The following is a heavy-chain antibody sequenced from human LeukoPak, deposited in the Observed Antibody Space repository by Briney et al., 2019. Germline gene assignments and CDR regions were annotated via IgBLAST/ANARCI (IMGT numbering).Heavy chain of an antibody. CDR3: ARGSAYSYDFTGRERTKSRLDY. V-gene: IGHV3-30*03. CDR1: AFTFSTYG. CDR2: ISYDGSNK. J-gene: IGHJ4*02. Sequence: GGSLRLSCAASAFTFSTYGMHWVRQAPGKGLEWVAVISYDGSNKYYGESVKGRFTISRDNSKNTLYLLMSSLRAEDTAVYYCARGSAYSYDFTGRERTKSRLDYWGQGTLVTVSS. D-gene: IGHD5-18*01.